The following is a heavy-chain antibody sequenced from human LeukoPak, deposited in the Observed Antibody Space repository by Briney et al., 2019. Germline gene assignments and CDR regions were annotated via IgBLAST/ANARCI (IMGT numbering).Heavy chain of an antibody. J-gene: IGHJ5*02. CDR2: INHSRST. V-gene: IGHV4-34*01. D-gene: IGHD6-19*01. CDR3: ASRSSGWYRAPFDP. Sequence: SETLSLTCAVYGGSFSGYYWSWIRQPPGKGLEWIGEINHSRSTNYNPSLKSRVTISVDTSKNQFSLNLSSVTAADTAVYYCASRSSGWYRAPFDPWGQGTLVTVSS. CDR1: GGSFSGYY.